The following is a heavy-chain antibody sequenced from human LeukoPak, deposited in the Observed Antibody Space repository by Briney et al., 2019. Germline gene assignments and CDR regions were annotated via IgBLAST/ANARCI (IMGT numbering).Heavy chain of an antibody. J-gene: IGHJ4*02. Sequence: GSLRLSCAASGFTFSSYWMHWVRQAPGKGLVWVSRINSDGSSTSYADSVKGRFTISRDNAKNSLYLQMNSLRAEDTAVYYCARVGRYSYGYPFDYWGQGTLVTVSS. CDR2: INSDGSST. CDR3: ARVGRYSYGYPFDY. CDR1: GFTFSSYW. V-gene: IGHV3-74*01. D-gene: IGHD5-18*01.